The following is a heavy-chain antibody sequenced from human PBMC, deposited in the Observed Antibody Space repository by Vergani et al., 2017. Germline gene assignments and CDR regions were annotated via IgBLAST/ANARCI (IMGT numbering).Heavy chain of an antibody. CDR2: NRSKNDGGIA. V-gene: IGHV3-15*01. CDR1: GITFKNAW. CDR3: YTDYHDY. D-gene: IGHD2-2*02. Sequence: EVQVVESGGGLIKPGGSLRLPCVVSGITFKNAWINWVRQAPGKGLEWIGRNRSKNDGGIADYAAPLKGRFTISRDDSKDSAFLLVNNLKTEDTAVYFCYTDYHDYWGQGTLVTVSS. J-gene: IGHJ4*02.